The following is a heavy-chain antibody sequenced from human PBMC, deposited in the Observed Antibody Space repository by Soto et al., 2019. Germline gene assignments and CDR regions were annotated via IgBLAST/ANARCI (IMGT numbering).Heavy chain of an antibody. V-gene: IGHV1-18*01. CDR2: ISAYNGNT. CDR1: GYTFTSYG. Sequence: QVQLVQSGAEVKKPGASVKVSCKASGYTFTSYGISWVRQAPGQGLEWMGWISAYNGNTNYAQKLQGRVTMTTDTPTSTAYMEQRSLRSDDTAVYYCARDRFKLSSSWYQDYYGMDVWGQGTTVTVSS. J-gene: IGHJ6*02. D-gene: IGHD6-13*01. CDR3: ARDRFKLSSSWYQDYYGMDV.